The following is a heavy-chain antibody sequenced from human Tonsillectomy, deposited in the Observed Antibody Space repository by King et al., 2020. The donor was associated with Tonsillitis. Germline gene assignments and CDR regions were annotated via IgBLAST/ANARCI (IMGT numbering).Heavy chain of an antibody. V-gene: IGHV1-18*04. CDR2: ISADNGNT. CDR3: ARVNLIVGATIHYGMDV. CDR1: GYTFSYYG. Sequence: HVQLVESGAEVKKPGASMKVSCKASGYTFSYYGITWVRQAPGQGLEWMGWISADNGNTNYAQNFQGRITMTTDTSASTSYMEMRSLRSDDTAVYYCARVNLIVGATIHYGMDVWGQGTTVTVSS. J-gene: IGHJ6*02. D-gene: IGHD1-26*01.